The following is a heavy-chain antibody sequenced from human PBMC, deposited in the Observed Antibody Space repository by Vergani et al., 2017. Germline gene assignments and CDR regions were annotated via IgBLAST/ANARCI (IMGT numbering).Heavy chain of an antibody. CDR3: AKDIADCSGGSCNSSFDY. D-gene: IGHD2-15*01. J-gene: IGHJ4*02. V-gene: IGHV3-9*01. CDR2: ISWNSGSI. CDR1: GFTFDDYA. Sequence: EVQLVESGGGLVQPGRSLRLSCAASGFTFDDYAMHWVRQAPGKGLEWVSGISWNSGSIGYADSVKGRFTISRDNAKNSLYLQMNSLRAEDTALYYCAKDIADCSGGSCNSSFDYWGQGTLVTVSS.